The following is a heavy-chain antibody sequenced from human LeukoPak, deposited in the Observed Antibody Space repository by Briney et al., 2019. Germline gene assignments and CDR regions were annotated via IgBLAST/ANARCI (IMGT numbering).Heavy chain of an antibody. V-gene: IGHV1-69*04. CDR2: IIPILGIA. CDR1: GGTFSSYA. J-gene: IGHJ4*02. Sequence: ASVKVSCKASGGTFSSYAISWVRQAPGQGLEWMGRIIPILGIASHAQKFQGRVTITADKSTSTAYMELSSLRSEDTAVYYCARDPSSGWPHYFDYWGQGTLVTVSS. CDR3: ARDPSSGWPHYFDY. D-gene: IGHD6-19*01.